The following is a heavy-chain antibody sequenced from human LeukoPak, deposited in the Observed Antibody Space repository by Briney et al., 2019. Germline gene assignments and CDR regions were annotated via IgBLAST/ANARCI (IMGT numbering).Heavy chain of an antibody. CDR3: AKERGISLRWSEDWFDP. J-gene: IGHJ5*02. Sequence: QAGGSLRLSCAASGFTFSSYAMSWVRQAPGKGLEWVSAISGSGGSTYYADSVKGRFTISRDNSKNTLYLQMNSLRAEDTAVYYCAKERGISLRWSEDWFDPWGQGTLVTVSS. V-gene: IGHV3-23*01. CDR2: ISGSGGST. CDR1: GFTFSSYA. D-gene: IGHD4-17*01.